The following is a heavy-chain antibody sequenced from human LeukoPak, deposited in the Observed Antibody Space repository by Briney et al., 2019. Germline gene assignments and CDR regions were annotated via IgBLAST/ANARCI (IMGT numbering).Heavy chain of an antibody. CDR1: GFTFSNAW. V-gene: IGHV3-15*01. Sequence: KPGGSLRLSCAASGFTFSNAWMSWVRQAPGKGLEWVGRLKSKADGGTIDYAAPVKGRFTISRDDSKNKLYLQMNSLETEDTAVYYCTTDEGSGYSGSYYLDYWGQGTLVTVSS. CDR2: LKSKADGGTI. D-gene: IGHD1-26*01. J-gene: IGHJ4*02. CDR3: TTDEGSGYSGSYYLDY.